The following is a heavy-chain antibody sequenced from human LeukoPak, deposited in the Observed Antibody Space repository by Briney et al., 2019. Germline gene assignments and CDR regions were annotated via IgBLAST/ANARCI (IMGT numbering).Heavy chain of an antibody. CDR3: STGSGHAFDI. CDR2: INSDGSST. D-gene: IGHD3-10*01. Sequence: GGSLTLSCAASGFTFSSYWMHWVRQVPGKGLVWVSRINSDGSSTSYADSLKGRFTISRDNAKMTLYVQMTSLRAEDTAVYYCSTGSGHAFDIWGRGTMVTVSS. V-gene: IGHV3-74*01. J-gene: IGHJ3*02. CDR1: GFTFSSYW.